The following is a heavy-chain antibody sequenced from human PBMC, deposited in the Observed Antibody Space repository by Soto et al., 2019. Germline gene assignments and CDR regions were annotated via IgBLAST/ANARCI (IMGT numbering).Heavy chain of an antibody. V-gene: IGHV4-31*03. Sequence: SETLSLTCTVSGGSISSGGYYWSWIRQHPGKGLEWIGYIYYSGSTYYNQSLKSRVTISVDTSKNQFSLKLSSVTAADTSVYYCARGDSGSYYDYFDYWGQGTLVTVSS. D-gene: IGHD1-26*01. J-gene: IGHJ4*02. CDR2: IYYSGST. CDR3: ARGDSGSYYDYFDY. CDR1: GGSISSGGYY.